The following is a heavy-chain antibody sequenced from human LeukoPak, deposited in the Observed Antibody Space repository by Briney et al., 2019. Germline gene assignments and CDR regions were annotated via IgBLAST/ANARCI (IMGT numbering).Heavy chain of an antibody. CDR3: ARELEIEGFV. CDR2: IYYSGST. J-gene: IGHJ4*02. CDR1: GGSFSGYY. D-gene: IGHD5-24*01. V-gene: IGHV4-34*09. Sequence: SETLSLTCAVYGGSFSGYYWSWIRQPPGKGLEWIGYIYYSGSTYYNPSLKSRVTISVDTSKNQFSLKLSSVTAADTAVYYCARELEIEGFVWGQGTLVTVSS.